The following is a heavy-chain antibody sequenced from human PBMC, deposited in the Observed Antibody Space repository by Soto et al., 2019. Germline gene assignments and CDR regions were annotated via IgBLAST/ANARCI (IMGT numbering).Heavy chain of an antibody. CDR3: ASYYYDSSGYYYVPGVY. CDR1: GGSISSSSYY. CDR2: ISYSGST. J-gene: IGHJ4*02. D-gene: IGHD3-22*01. Sequence: QLQLQESGPGLVKPSETLSLTCAVSGGSISSSSYYWGWIRQPPGKGLEWIGSISYSGSTYYNPSLKSRFTIAVDTSKNQFSLKLSSVTAADTAVYYCASYYYDSSGYYYVPGVYWGQGTLVTVSS. V-gene: IGHV4-39*01.